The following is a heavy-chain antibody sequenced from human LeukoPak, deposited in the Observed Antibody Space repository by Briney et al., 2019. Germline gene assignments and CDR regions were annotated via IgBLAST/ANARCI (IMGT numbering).Heavy chain of an antibody. CDR3: ARVQTIWGMDV. J-gene: IGHJ6*02. Sequence: SETLSLTCAVYGGSFSGYYWSWIRQPPGKGLEWIGEINHSGSTNYNPSLKSRVTISVDTSKNQFSLKLSSVTAADTAVYYCARVQTIWGMDVWGQGTTVTVSS. CDR1: GGSFSGYY. D-gene: IGHD3-9*01. V-gene: IGHV4-34*01. CDR2: INHSGST.